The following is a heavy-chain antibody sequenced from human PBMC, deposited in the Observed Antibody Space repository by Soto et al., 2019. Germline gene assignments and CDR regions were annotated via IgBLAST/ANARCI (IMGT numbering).Heavy chain of an antibody. CDR1: GFTFSSYA. CDR2: ISYDGSNK. CDR3: ARDHRYSSGGKGY. Sequence: QVQLVESGGGVVQPGRSPRLSCAASGFTFSSYAMHWVRQAPGKGLEWVAVISYDGSNKYYADSVKGRFTISRDNSKNTLYLQMNSLRAEDTAVYYCARDHRYSSGGKGYWGQGTLVTVSS. J-gene: IGHJ4*02. D-gene: IGHD6-19*01. V-gene: IGHV3-30-3*01.